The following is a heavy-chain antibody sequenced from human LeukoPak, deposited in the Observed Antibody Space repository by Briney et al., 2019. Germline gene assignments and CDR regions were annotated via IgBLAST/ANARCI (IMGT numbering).Heavy chain of an antibody. J-gene: IGHJ2*01. D-gene: IGHD2-15*01. CDR1: RDYMRKYY. CDR2: IAYINSSGRT. Sequence: PSDTLSLTCTVSSRDYMRKYYWTWIRQSPGKGLEWIGYIAYINSSGRTNYNPSLKSRISISIDTSKNQFSLNVSSVTAADTAMYYCARPARYCSGGSCNSDWYFGLWGRGTLVTVSS. V-gene: IGHV4-59*08. CDR3: ARPARYCSGGSCNSDWYFGL.